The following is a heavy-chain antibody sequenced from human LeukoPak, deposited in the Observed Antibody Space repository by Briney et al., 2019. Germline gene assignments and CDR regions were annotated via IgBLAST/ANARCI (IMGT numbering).Heavy chain of an antibody. CDR1: GFTFSSYW. CDR3: TTELDIRPNHY. CDR2: IKRKSDGGTT. V-gene: IGHV3-15*01. Sequence: GGSLRLSCAASGFTFSSYWMSWVRQAPGKGLEWVGRIKRKSDGGTTDYAAPVKGRFTISRDDSKNTLYLQMNSLKSEDTAVYYCTTELDIRPNHYWGQGTLVTVSS. D-gene: IGHD3-22*01. J-gene: IGHJ4*02.